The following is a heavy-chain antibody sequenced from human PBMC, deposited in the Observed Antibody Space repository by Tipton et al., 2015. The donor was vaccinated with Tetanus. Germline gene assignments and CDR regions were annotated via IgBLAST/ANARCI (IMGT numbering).Heavy chain of an antibody. CDR1: GYNFTIYW. CDR3: ARRRTTTALSYYFDS. CDR2: IYPGDSNI. J-gene: IGHJ4*02. V-gene: IGHV5-51*01. Sequence: QLVQSGAEVKKPGESLKISCKGSGYNFTIYWIGWVRQMPGKGLERMGIIYPGDSNIRYSPSFQGQVTISADRSISTAYLQWSSLKASDTAMYYCARRRTTTALSYYFDSWGQGTLVTVSS. D-gene: IGHD4-17*01.